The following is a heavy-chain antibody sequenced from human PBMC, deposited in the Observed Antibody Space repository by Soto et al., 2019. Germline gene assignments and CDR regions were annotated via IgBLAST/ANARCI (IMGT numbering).Heavy chain of an antibody. CDR1: GYSFTSYW. Sequence: GESLKISCKGSGYSFTSYWISWVRQMPGKGLEWMGRIDPSDSYTNYSPSFQGHVTISADKSISTAYLQWSSLKASDTAMYYCARLPRIAAQCYYCYGMDVWGQGTTVTVCS. D-gene: IGHD6-6*01. CDR2: IDPSDSYT. CDR3: ARLPRIAAQCYYCYGMDV. J-gene: IGHJ6*02. V-gene: IGHV5-10-1*01.